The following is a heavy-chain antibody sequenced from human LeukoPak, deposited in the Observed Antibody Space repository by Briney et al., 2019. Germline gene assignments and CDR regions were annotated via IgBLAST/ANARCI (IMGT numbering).Heavy chain of an antibody. J-gene: IGHJ4*02. CDR1: GFTFSSYS. CDR2: ISYDGSNK. Sequence: PGGSLRLSCAASGFTFSSYSMNWVRQAPGKGLEWVALISYDGSNKYYTDSVKDRFTISRDDSKNTYLQMNRLRAEDTAVYYCAKDGGTGRIAAPGADYWGQGTLVTVSS. CDR3: AKDGGTGRIAAPGADY. V-gene: IGHV3-30*18. D-gene: IGHD6-13*01.